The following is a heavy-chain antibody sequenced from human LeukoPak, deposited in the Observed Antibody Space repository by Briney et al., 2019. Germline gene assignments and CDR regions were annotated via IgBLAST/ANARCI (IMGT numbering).Heavy chain of an antibody. V-gene: IGHV1-46*01. CDR3: ATGGSWKFDY. J-gene: IGHJ4*02. CDR2: INPSGGST. CDR1: GYTFTTYY. D-gene: IGHD1-1*01. Sequence: ASVKVSCKASGYTFTTYYMHWVRQAPGQGLEWMGIINPSGGSTTYAQNFQGRVTMTRDTSTSAVYMELSSLRSEDTAVYYCATGGSWKFDYWGQGTLVTVSS.